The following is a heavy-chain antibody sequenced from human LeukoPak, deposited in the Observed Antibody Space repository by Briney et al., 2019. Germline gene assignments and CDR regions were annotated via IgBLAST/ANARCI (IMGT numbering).Heavy chain of an antibody. J-gene: IGHJ6*03. V-gene: IGHV3-11*04. D-gene: IGHD3-10*01. CDR3: AKSSLYGSGSYYYYYYYMDV. CDR1: GFTFSDYY. Sequence: GGSLRLSCAASGFTFSDYYMSWIRQAPGKGLEWVSYISSSGSTIYYADSVKGRFTISRDNAKNSLYLQMNSLRAEDTAVYYCAKSSLYGSGSYYYYYYYMDVWGKGTTVTISS. CDR2: ISSSGSTI.